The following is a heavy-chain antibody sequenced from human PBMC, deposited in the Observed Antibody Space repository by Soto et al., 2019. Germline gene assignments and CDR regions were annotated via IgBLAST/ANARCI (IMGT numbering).Heavy chain of an antibody. CDR2: ISPLKGRT. V-gene: IGHV1-18*04. CDR1: GYTFTSYG. CDR3: AMDYGDRPEYFKH. D-gene: IGHD4-17*01. Sequence: QVQLVQSGPDLKRPGASMKVSCKASGYTFTSYGISWVRQAPGQGLEWMAWISPLKGRTQYSQKAQGRVTRSTDTPSNTAYMEMTNLRVDYTAVYYCAMDYGDRPEYFKHWGQGTLVIVS. J-gene: IGHJ1*01.